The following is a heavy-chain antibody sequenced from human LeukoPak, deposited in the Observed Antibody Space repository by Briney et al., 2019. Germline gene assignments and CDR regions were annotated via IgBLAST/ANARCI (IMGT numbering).Heavy chain of an antibody. CDR3: ASFLSSGYYQTWYDP. CDR1: GFTFSSYS. D-gene: IGHD3-22*01. CDR2: ISSSSSYI. V-gene: IGHV3-21*01. J-gene: IGHJ5*02. Sequence: GGSLRLSCAASGFTFSSYSMNWVRQAPGKGLEWVSSISSSSSYIYYADSVKGRFTISRDNAKNSLYQQMNSLRAEDTAVYYCASFLSSGYYQTWYDPWGQGTLVTVSS.